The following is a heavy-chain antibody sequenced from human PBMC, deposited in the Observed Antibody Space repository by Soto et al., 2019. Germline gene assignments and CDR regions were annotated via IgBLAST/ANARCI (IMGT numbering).Heavy chain of an antibody. CDR2: ISWNSGSI. V-gene: IGHV3-9*01. CDR1: GFTFDDYA. CDR3: AKDNDILTGYFDYFDY. J-gene: IGHJ4*02. Sequence: GGSLKLSFAAPGFTFDDYAMHWVRQAPGKGLEWVSGISWNSGSIGYADSVKGRFTISRDNAKNSLYLQMNSLRAEDTALYYCAKDNDILTGYFDYFDYWGQGTLVTV. D-gene: IGHD3-9*01.